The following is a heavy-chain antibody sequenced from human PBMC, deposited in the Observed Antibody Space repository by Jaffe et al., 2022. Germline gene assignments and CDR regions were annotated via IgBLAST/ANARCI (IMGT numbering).Heavy chain of an antibody. V-gene: IGHV4-61*02. J-gene: IGHJ4*02. CDR3: ASATGDY. Sequence: QVQLQESGPGLVKPSQTLSLTCTVSGGSISSGSYYWSWIRQPAGKGLEWIGRIYTSGSTNYNPSLKSRVTISVDTSKNQFSLKLSSVTAADTAVYYCASATGDYWGQGTLVTVSS. CDR2: IYTSGST. CDR1: GGSISSGSYY.